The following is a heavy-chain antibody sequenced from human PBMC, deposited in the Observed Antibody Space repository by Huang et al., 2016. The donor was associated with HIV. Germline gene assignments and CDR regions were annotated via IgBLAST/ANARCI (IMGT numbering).Heavy chain of an antibody. J-gene: IGHJ4*02. D-gene: IGHD3-22*01. Sequence: QVQLVQSGAEVKKPGASVKVSCKASGFNFNNYAFNWVRQASGQGLEWMGWRNPKSGNTGYAQKFQGRVTITRNTSITTAVYYCARARGFLYDSTGYYSRYYFDSWGQGTLVTISS. V-gene: IGHV1-8*03. CDR2: RNPKSGNT. CDR3: YSRYYFDS. CDR1: GFNFNNYA.